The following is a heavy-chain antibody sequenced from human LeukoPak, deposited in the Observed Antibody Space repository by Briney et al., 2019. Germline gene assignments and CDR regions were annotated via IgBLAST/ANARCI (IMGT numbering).Heavy chain of an antibody. V-gene: IGHV1-69*13. J-gene: IGHJ6*03. D-gene: IGHD5-18*01. CDR1: GGTFSSYA. Sequence: ASVKVSCKASGGTFSSYAISWVRQAPGQGLEWMGGIIPIFGTANYAQKFQGRVTITADESTSTAYMELSSLRSEDTAVYYCARKEYSYGYRYMDVWGKGTTVTVSS. CDR2: IIPIFGTA. CDR3: ARKEYSYGYRYMDV.